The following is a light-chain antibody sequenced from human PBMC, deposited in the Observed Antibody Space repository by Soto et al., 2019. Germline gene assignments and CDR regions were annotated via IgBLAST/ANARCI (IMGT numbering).Light chain of an antibody. V-gene: IGKV1-39*01. CDR2: ASS. CDR3: QQSYSTPYT. Sequence: DSQMTQSPSSLSVSVGDRVTITCRASQSISNFLHWYQQAPGKAPKLLIYASSNLQSGVSSRFSGSGSGTDFSLTISSLQPEDFATYYCQQSYSTPYTFGQGTKLEIK. J-gene: IGKJ2*01. CDR1: QSISNF.